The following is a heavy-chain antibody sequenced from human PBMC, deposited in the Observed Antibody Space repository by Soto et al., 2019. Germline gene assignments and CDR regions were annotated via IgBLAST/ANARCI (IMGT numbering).Heavy chain of an antibody. CDR3: ARESNHYQAFFQN. CDR2: ISNAGSGNT. D-gene: IGHD2-2*01. CDR1: GYPFPSFE. V-gene: IGHV1-3*01. J-gene: IGHJ4*02. Sequence: ASVKVSCKTAGYPFPSFEVHWIRQAPGQRPEWMGGISNAGSGNTKYSQKFQDRLTITGDKRATTVYMALSSLTSEDTATYYCARESNHYQAFFQNWGQGTQVTVSS.